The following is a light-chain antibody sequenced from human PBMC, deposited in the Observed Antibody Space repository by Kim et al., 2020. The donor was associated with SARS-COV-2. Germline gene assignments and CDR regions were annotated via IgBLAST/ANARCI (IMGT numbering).Light chain of an antibody. V-gene: IGLV2-14*03. Sequence: GQSITISCTGGSSDVGGYEYVSWYQQYPGKAPKLIIFDVTSRPSGVSNRFSASKSGNTASLTISGLQAEDEADYYCTSFTSNSNVVFGGGTKLTVL. CDR2: DVT. J-gene: IGLJ2*01. CDR1: SSDVGGYEY. CDR3: TSFTSNSNVV.